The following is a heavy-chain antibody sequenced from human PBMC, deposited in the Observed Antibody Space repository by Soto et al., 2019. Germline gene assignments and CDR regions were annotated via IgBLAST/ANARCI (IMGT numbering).Heavy chain of an antibody. CDR3: ARFITYYYDSSGYYYDLYYFGY. Sequence: EVQLVESGGGLVQPGGSLRLSCAASGFTFSSYWMSWVRQAPGKGLEWVANIKQDGSEKYDVDSVKGRFTISRDNAKNSLYLQMNSLRAEDTAVYYCARFITYYYDSSGYYYDLYYFGYWGQGTLVTVSS. J-gene: IGHJ4*02. CDR1: GFTFSSYW. CDR2: IKQDGSEK. V-gene: IGHV3-7*01. D-gene: IGHD3-22*01.